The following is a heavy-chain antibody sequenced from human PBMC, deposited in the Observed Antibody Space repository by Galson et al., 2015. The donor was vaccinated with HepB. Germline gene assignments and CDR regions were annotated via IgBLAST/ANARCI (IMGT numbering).Heavy chain of an antibody. CDR3: ARRLYCGGDCYSLGAYDL. V-gene: IGHV5-51*01. CDR1: GYSFTNHW. Sequence: SCKASGYSFTNHWIGWVRQMPGKGLEWMGKIYPGDSDTRYSPSFQGQVTIAADKSISTASLQWTSLKASDTAVYYCARRLYCGGDCYSLGAYDLWGQGTMVTVSS. D-gene: IGHD2-21*02. CDR2: IYPGDSDT. J-gene: IGHJ3*01.